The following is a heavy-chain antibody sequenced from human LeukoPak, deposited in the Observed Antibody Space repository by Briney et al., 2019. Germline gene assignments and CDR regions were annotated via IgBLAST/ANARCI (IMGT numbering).Heavy chain of an antibody. V-gene: IGHV3-21*01. CDR2: ITSSSSNI. Sequence: GGSLRLSCAASRFTFSDYSMNWVRQAPGRGLEWVSSITSSSSNIYYADSVKGRFTISRDNAKNSLYLQMNSLRAEDTAVYYCARDESRGTISYMDVWGKGTTVTVSS. CDR3: ARDESRGTISYMDV. J-gene: IGHJ6*03. D-gene: IGHD2-2*01. CDR1: RFTFSDYS.